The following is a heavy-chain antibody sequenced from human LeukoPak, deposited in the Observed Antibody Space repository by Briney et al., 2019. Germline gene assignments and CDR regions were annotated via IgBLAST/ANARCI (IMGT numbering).Heavy chain of an antibody. D-gene: IGHD5-18*01. CDR2: VDPEDGET. CDR1: EYTFTDLY. CDR3: ATIPVDTYLAADYSHYYYMDV. V-gene: IGHV1-69-2*01. J-gene: IGHJ6*03. Sequence: ASVSLSDTPSEYTFTDLYIHWVHQAAGKGRGWMGDVDPEDGETLYANNLQGRGAITADKSTETGYVEVSRRGSGGTGIYYCATIPVDTYLAADYSHYYYMDVWGKGTTVTVSS.